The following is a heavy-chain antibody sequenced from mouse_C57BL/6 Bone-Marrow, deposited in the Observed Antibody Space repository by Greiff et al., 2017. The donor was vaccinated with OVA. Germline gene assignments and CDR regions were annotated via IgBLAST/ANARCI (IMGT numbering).Heavy chain of an antibody. J-gene: IGHJ2*01. Sequence: QVQLQQSGAELARPGASVKMSCKASGYTFTSYTIHWVKQRPGQGLEWIGYIDTTNDYTNYNQKFKSKATLTADKSSSTAYMQLSSLTSEDSAVYYFTRGYYFDYWGQGTTLTVSS. V-gene: IGHV1-4*01. CDR3: TRGYYFDY. CDR2: IDTTNDYT. CDR1: GYTFTSYT.